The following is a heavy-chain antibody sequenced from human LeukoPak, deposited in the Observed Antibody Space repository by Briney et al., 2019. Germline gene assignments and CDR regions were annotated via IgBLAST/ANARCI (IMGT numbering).Heavy chain of an antibody. CDR2: IIPIFGTA. CDR1: GGTFSSYA. D-gene: IGHD6-19*01. J-gene: IGHJ4*02. Sequence: SVKVSCKASGGTFSSYAISWVRQAPGQELEWMGGIIPIFGTANYAQKFQGRVTITADESTSTAYMELSSLRSEDTAVYYCARSRYSSGWYFGFSLDYWGQGTLVTVSS. V-gene: IGHV1-69*01. CDR3: ARSRYSSGWYFGFSLDY.